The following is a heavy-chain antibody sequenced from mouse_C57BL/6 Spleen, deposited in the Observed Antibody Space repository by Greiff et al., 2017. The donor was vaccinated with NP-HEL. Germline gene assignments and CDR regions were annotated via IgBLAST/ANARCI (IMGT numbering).Heavy chain of an antibody. V-gene: IGHV5-17*01. J-gene: IGHJ4*01. Sequence: EVQGVESGGGLVKPGGSLKLSCAASGFTFSDYGMHWVRQAPEKGLEWVAYISSGSSTIYYADTVKGRFTISRDNAKNTLFLQMTSLSSEDTAMYYCARTRLLRDYAMDYWGQGTSVTVSS. CDR1: GFTFSDYG. CDR3: ARTRLLRDYAMDY. CDR2: ISSGSSTI. D-gene: IGHD1-1*01.